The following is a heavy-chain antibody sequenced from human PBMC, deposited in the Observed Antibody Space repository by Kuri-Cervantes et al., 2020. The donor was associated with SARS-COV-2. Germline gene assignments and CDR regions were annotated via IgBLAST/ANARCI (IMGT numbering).Heavy chain of an antibody. D-gene: IGHD3-10*01. V-gene: IGHV3-30-3*01. J-gene: IGHJ3*02. CDR3: LGSYDAFDI. Sequence: GGSLRLSCAASGFTFSSYAMHWVRQAPGKGLEWVAVISYDGSNKYYADSVKGRFTISRDNSKNMLYLQMNSLRAEDTAVYYCLGSYDAFDIWGQGTMVTVSS. CDR2: ISYDGSNK. CDR1: GFTFSSYA.